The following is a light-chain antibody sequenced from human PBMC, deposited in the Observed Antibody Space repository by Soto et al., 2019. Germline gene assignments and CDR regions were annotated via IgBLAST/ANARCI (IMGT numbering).Light chain of an antibody. CDR2: LNSDGSH. CDR1: GGHSTYS. J-gene: IGLJ2*01. CDR3: QTWGRGIVV. Sequence: QLVLTQSPSASASLGASVNLTCTLTGGHSTYSIGWHQQQPQRGPRFLMRLNSDGSHSKGDGIPGRFSGSSSGAERFLTISSLQSEDEADYYCQTWGRGIVVFGGGTKLTVL. V-gene: IGLV4-69*02.